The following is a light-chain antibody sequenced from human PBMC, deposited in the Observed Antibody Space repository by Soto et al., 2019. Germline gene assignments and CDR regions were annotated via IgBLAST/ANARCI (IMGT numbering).Light chain of an antibody. Sequence: QSVLTQPPSLSGAPGQRGTIACTGSRSNIGAGYDVHWYQQLPGTAPKLLIDGNSNRTSGVPDRFSGYKSGTSASLAITGLQAEDDADYYCQSYDSSLSGYVLFGGGTKLTVL. CDR1: RSNIGAGYD. J-gene: IGLJ2*01. CDR3: QSYDSSLSGYVL. CDR2: GNS. V-gene: IGLV1-40*01.